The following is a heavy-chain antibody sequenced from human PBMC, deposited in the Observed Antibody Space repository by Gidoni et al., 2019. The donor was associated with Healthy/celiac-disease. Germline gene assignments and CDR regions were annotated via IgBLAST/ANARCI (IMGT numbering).Heavy chain of an antibody. CDR1: GSTFSSYA. CDR3: AKDRLGATGLLTFDY. V-gene: IGHV3-23*01. D-gene: IGHD1-26*01. Sequence: EVQLLESGGGLVQPGGSLRLSCAASGSTFSSYAMSWVRQAPGKGLEWVSAISGSGGSTYYADSVKGRFTISRDNSKNTLYLQMNSLRAEDTAVYYCAKDRLGATGLLTFDYWGQGTLVTVSS. J-gene: IGHJ4*02. CDR2: ISGSGGST.